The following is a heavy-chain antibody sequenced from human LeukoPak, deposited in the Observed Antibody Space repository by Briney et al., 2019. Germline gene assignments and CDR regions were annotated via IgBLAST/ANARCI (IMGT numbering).Heavy chain of an antibody. J-gene: IGHJ6*02. CDR2: IRYDGSNK. D-gene: IGHD6-19*01. CDR3: AKVQGYTSGWYQGYYYYGMDV. V-gene: IGHV3-30*02. Sequence: PGGSLRLSCAASGFSFSTYGMHWVHQAPGKGLEWVAFIRYDGSNKYYADSVKGRFTISRDNSKNTLYLQMNSLRAEDTAVYYCAKVQGYTSGWYQGYYYYGMDVWGQGTTVTVSS. CDR1: GFSFSTYG.